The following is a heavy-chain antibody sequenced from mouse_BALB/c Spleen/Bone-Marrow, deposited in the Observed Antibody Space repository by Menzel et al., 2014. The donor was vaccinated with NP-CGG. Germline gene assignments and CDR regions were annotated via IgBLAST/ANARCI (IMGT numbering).Heavy chain of an antibody. D-gene: IGHD2-1*01. CDR1: GFNIKDTY. Sequence: SGAELVKPGASVKLSCTASGFNIKDTYMHWVKQRPEQGLEWIGRIDPANCNTKYDPKFQGKATIIADTSSNTAYLQLSSLTSEDTAVYYCARRGYYGNYYYAMDYWGQGTSVTVSS. CDR2: IDPANCNT. V-gene: IGHV14-3*02. CDR3: ARRGYYGNYYYAMDY. J-gene: IGHJ4*01.